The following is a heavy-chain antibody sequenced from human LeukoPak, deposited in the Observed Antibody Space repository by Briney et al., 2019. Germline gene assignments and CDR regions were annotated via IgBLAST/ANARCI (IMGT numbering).Heavy chain of an antibody. CDR2: MNPNSGNT. CDR1: GYTFTSYD. D-gene: IGHD2-2*01. V-gene: IGHV1-8*01. CDR3: ARGNIVVVPAAMRAFDI. Sequence: ASVKVSCKASGYTFTSYDINWVRQATGQGLEWMGWMNPNSGNTGYAQKFQGRVTMTRNTSISTAYMELSSLRSEDTAVYYCARGNIVVVPAAMRAFDIWGQGTMVTVSS. J-gene: IGHJ3*02.